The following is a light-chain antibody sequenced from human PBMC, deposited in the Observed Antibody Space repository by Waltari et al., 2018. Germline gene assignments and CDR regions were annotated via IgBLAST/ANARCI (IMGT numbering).Light chain of an antibody. CDR2: GAS. CDR1: QTISTY. Sequence: DIQMTQSPSSLSASVGDRVTITCRASQTISTYLNWYQQKPGKAPTLLIYGASSLEIGVPSRFGGSESGTDFTLTISSLQREEFATYYCQQTRSNPSVTIGGGTKVEI. CDR3: QQTRSNPSVT. J-gene: IGKJ4*01. V-gene: IGKV1-39*01.